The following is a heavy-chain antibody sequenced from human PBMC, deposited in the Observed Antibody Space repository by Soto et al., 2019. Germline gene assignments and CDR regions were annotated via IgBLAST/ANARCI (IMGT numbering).Heavy chain of an antibody. CDR2: INAGNGDT. CDR3: ARPYQIFGVLTDFYYDY. V-gene: IGHV1-3*01. D-gene: IGHD3-3*01. J-gene: IGHJ4*02. CDR1: GYTFTSYA. Sequence: ASVKVSCKASGYTFTSYAIHWVRQAPGERPEWMGWINAGNGDTNYSEKLQGRLTMTRDTSASTAYMDLSNLKSEDTAVYYCARPYQIFGVLTDFYYDYWGQGAMVTVSS.